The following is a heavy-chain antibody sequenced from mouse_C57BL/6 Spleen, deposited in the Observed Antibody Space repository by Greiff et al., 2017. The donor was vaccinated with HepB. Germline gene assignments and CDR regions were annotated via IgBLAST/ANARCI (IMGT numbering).Heavy chain of an antibody. J-gene: IGHJ2*01. CDR3: ARYYYVFDY. CDR1: GYAFSSYW. Sequence: QVQLQQSGAELVKPGASVKISCKASGYAFSSYWMNWAKQRPGKGLEWIGQIYPGDGDTNYNGKFKGKATLTADKSSSTAYMQLSSLTSEDSAVYFCARYYYVFDYWGQGTTLTVSS. CDR2: IYPGDGDT. V-gene: IGHV1-80*01. D-gene: IGHD1-1*01.